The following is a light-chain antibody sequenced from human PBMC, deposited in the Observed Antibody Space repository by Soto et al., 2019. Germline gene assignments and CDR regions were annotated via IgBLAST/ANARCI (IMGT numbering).Light chain of an antibody. V-gene: IGLV2-14*01. CDR2: DVS. Sequence: QSVLTQPASVSGSPGQSTTISCTGTSIDVGGYNYVSWYQEHPGKAPKLMIYDVSNRPSGVSNRFSGSKSGNTASLTISGLQAEDEADYYCSSYTTDSTYVFGTGTKVTVL. J-gene: IGLJ1*01. CDR3: SSYTTDSTYV. CDR1: SIDVGGYNY.